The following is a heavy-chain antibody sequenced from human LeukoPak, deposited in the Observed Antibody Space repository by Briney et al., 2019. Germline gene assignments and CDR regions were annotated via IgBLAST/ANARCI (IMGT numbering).Heavy chain of an antibody. Sequence: PGGSLRLTCAASGFTFSSYGMHWVRQAPGKGLEWVAFIRYDGSNKYYADSVKGRFTISRDNSKNTLYLQMNSLRAEDTAVYYCAKDRAVAGKGGPFDYWGQGTLVTVSS. V-gene: IGHV3-30*02. CDR1: GFTFSSYG. D-gene: IGHD6-19*01. J-gene: IGHJ4*02. CDR2: IRYDGSNK. CDR3: AKDRAVAGKGGPFDY.